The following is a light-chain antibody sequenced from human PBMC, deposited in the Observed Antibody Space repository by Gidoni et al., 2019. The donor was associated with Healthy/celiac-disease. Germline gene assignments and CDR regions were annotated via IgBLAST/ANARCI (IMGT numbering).Light chain of an antibody. CDR3: QQCNNWPQT. CDR2: GAS. CDR1: QSVSSN. V-gene: IGKV3-15*01. Sequence: EIVLTQSPAPLSVSPGERATLSCRASQSVSSNLAWYQQKPGQAPKLLIYGASTRATGIPARFSGSGSETEFTLTISSLQSEDFAVYYCQQCNNWPQTFXQXTKLEIK. J-gene: IGKJ2*01.